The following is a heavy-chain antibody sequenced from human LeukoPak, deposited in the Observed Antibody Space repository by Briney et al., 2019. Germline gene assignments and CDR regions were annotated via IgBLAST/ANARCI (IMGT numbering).Heavy chain of an antibody. CDR1: GFTFSSYA. CDR3: AKDWGTMIVVVITPGAFDI. V-gene: IGHV3-23*01. CDR2: ISGSGGST. Sequence: GGSLRLSCAASGFTFSSYAMSWVRQAPGKGLEWVSAISGSGGSTYYADSVKRRVTISRDNSKNTLYLQMNSLRAEDTAVYYCAKDWGTMIVVVITPGAFDIWGQGTMVTVSS. D-gene: IGHD3-22*01. J-gene: IGHJ3*02.